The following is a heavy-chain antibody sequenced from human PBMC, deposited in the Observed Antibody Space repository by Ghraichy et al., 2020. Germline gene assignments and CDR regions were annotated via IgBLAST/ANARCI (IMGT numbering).Heavy chain of an antibody. CDR2: IYYSGST. CDR3: ARSPYYYDSSGHYFDY. Sequence: SETLSLTCTVSGGSISSSRYYWGWIRQPPGKGLEWIGSIYYSGSTYYNPSLKSRVTISVDTSKNQFSLKLSSVTAADTAVYYCARSPYYYDSSGHYFDYWGQGTLVTVSS. CDR1: GGSISSSRYY. V-gene: IGHV4-39*01. D-gene: IGHD3-22*01. J-gene: IGHJ4*02.